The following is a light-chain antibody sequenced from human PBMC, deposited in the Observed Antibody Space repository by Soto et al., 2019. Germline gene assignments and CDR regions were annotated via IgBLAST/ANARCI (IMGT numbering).Light chain of an antibody. CDR1: NFNIGGNY. CDR2: DNS. J-gene: IGLJ2*01. CDR3: QSYDSRLSAVV. Sequence: QSVLTQPPSVSAAPGQKVTISCSGNNFNIGGNYVSWYVQVPGTAPKFLIYDNSNRPSGVPDRFSGSKSGTSASLAITGLQAEDGTDYYCQSYDSRLSAVVFGGGTKLTVL. V-gene: IGLV1-40*01.